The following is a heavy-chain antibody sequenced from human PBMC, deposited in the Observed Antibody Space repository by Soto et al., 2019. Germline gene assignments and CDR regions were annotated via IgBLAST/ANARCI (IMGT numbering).Heavy chain of an antibody. CDR1: GFTFSSYA. V-gene: IGHV3-30-3*01. J-gene: IGHJ4*02. CDR2: ISYDGSNK. Sequence: PGGSLRLSCAASGFTFSSYAVHWVRQAPGKGLEWVAVISYDGSNKYYADSVKGRFTISRDNSKNTLYLQMNSLRAEDTAVYYCARPRYDSTGTPFDHWGLGTLVTVS. D-gene: IGHD3-22*01. CDR3: ARPRYDSTGTPFDH.